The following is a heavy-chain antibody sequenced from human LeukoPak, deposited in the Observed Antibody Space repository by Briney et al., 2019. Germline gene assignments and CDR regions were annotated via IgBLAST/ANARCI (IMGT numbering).Heavy chain of an antibody. D-gene: IGHD6-13*01. V-gene: IGHV4-59*11. CDR1: GGTISRHF. J-gene: IGHJ4*02. CDR2: IDYSGST. CDR3: ARGGSSSWRIGYYFDF. Sequence: PSETLSLTCTVSGGTISRHFWSWIRQPPGKGLEWIAYIDYSGSTNYNPSLKSRLTMSLDASKNQFSLKLSSVTAADTAVYYCARGGSSSWRIGYYFDFWGQGTLVTVSS.